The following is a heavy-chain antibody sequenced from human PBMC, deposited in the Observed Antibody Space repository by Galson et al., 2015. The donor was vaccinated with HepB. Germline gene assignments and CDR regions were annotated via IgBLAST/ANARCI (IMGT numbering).Heavy chain of an antibody. CDR1: GDSISNSNYY. CDR2: IYYSGST. V-gene: IGHV4-39*01. D-gene: IGHD3-22*01. CDR3: ARLDPPLTMIVVEGAFDI. Sequence: ETLSLTCTVSGDSISNSNYYWGWIRQPPGKGLEWIGNIYYSGSTYYNPSLTSRVTISIDTSKSQFSLKLSSVTAADTAMYYCARLDPPLTMIVVEGAFDIWGQGTMVTVSS. J-gene: IGHJ3*02.